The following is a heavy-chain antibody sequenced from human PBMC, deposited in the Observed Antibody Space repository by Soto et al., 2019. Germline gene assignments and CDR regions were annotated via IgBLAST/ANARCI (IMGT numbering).Heavy chain of an antibody. CDR2: ISSSGSTI. Sequence: GGSLRLSCAASGFTFSSYEMNWVRQAPGKGLEWVSYISSSGSTIYYADSVKGRFTISRDNAKNSLYLQMNSLRAEDTAVYYCARDLKSSSSYYYYGMDVWGQGTTVTVSS. CDR1: GFTFSSYE. J-gene: IGHJ6*02. CDR3: ARDLKSSSSYYYYGMDV. D-gene: IGHD6-6*01. V-gene: IGHV3-48*03.